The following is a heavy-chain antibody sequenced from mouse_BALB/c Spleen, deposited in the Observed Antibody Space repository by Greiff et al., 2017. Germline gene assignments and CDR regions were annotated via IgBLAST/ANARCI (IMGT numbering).Heavy chain of an antibody. CDR2: IYPGDGDT. J-gene: IGHJ1*01. V-gene: IGHV1-87*01. D-gene: IGHD4-1*01. Sequence: QAHVKQSGAELARPGASVKLSCKASGYTFTSYWMQWVKQRPGQGLEWIGAIYPGDGDTRYTQKFKGKATLTADKSSSTAYMQLSSLASEDSAVYYCASQLTGTYFDVWGAGTTVTVAS. CDR3: ASQLTGTYFDV. CDR1: GYTFTSYW.